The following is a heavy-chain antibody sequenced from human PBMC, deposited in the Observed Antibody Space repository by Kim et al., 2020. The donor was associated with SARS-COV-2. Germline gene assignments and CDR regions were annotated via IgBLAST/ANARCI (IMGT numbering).Heavy chain of an antibody. D-gene: IGHD6-13*01. CDR1: GYTFTGYY. J-gene: IGHJ3*02. V-gene: IGHV1-2*06. CDR2: INPNSGGS. CDR3: ARGEQQLVRSDAFDI. Sequence: ASVKVSCKASGYTFTGYYMHWVRQAPGQGLEWMGRINPNSGGSNYAQKFQGRVTMPRDTSISTAYMELSRLRSDDTAVYYCARGEQQLVRSDAFDIWGQGTMVTVSS.